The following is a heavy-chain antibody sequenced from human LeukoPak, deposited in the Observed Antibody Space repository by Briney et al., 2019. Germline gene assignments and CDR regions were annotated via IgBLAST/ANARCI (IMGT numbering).Heavy chain of an antibody. Sequence: GGSLRLSSAASRFTFTKVGMCCRGQAPGKGLEWVSHISDVVAHTWYADSVKGRFIISRDNSNNRVFLQMNSLRPEDTALYYSAKDNSGGVYASWGQGTLVTVSS. CDR1: RFTFTKVG. V-gene: IGHV3-23*01. CDR2: ISDVVAHT. CDR3: AKDNSGGVYAS. J-gene: IGHJ5*02. D-gene: IGHD3-16*01.